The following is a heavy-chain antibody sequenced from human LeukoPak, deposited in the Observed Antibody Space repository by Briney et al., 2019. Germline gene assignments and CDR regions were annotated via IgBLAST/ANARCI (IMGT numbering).Heavy chain of an antibody. CDR2: ISGSGGST. CDR3: AKGTNYYDSSGYLGD. D-gene: IGHD3-22*01. J-gene: IGHJ4*02. V-gene: IGHV3-23*01. CDR1: GFTFSSYW. Sequence: GGSLRLSCAASGFTFSSYWMHWVRQAPGKGLEWVSAISGSGGSTYYADSVKGRFTISRDNSKNTLYLQMNSLRAEDTAVYYCAKGTNYYDSSGYLGDWGQGTLVTVSS.